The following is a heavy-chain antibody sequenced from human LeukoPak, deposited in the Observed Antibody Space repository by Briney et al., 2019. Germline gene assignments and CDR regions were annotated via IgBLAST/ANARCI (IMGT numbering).Heavy chain of an antibody. J-gene: IGHJ4*02. CDR3: TYGDYPLTY. CDR1: GLTVTNDY. D-gene: IGHD4-17*01. Sequence: QPGGSLRLSCAASGLTVTNDYWNWVRQPPGKGPEWISLIYSNGDTRYADSVKGRFTFSRDNSKNTLYLQMNSLRAEDTAVYYCTYGDYPLTYWGQGTLVSVSS. CDR2: IYSNGDT. V-gene: IGHV3-66*01.